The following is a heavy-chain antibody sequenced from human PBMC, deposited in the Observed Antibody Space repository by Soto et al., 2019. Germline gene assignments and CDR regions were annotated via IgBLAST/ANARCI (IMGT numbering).Heavy chain of an antibody. J-gene: IGHJ4*02. CDR3: GRGIWTASDTQYYFDY. CDR2: ISAYNGNT. CDR1: GYTFTDYG. D-gene: IGHD2-15*01. Sequence: ASVKVSCKASGYTFTDYGISWVRQAPGQGLEWMGWISAYNGNTKYAQKLQGGVTMTTDTSTSTAYMELSSLSSEDTGVYYCGRGIWTASDTQYYFDYWGQGTLVTVSS. V-gene: IGHV1-18*01.